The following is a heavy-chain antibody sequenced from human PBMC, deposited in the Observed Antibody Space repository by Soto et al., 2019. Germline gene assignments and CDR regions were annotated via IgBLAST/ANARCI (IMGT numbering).Heavy chain of an antibody. D-gene: IGHD3-3*01. J-gene: IGHJ5*02. CDR1: GFTFSSYD. V-gene: IGHV3-13*01. CDR3: ARSYYDFWSGPNWFDP. CDR2: IGTAGDT. Sequence: GGSLRLSCAASGFTFSSYDMHWGRPATGKGLEWVSAIGTAGDTYYPGSVKGRFTISRENAKNSLYLQMNSLRAEDTAVYYCARSYYDFWSGPNWFDPWGQGTLVTVSS.